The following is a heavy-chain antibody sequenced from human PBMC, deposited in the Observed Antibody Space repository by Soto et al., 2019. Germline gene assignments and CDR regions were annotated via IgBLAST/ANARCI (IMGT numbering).Heavy chain of an antibody. CDR1: GFTFSSYG. CDR3: AKDRSDSSSWEKNYGMDV. D-gene: IGHD6-13*01. Sequence: GGSLRLSCAASGFTFSSYGMHWVRQAPGKGLEWVAVISYDGSNKYYADSVKGRFTISRDNSKNTLYLQMNSLRAEDTAVYYCAKDRSDSSSWEKNYGMDVWGQGTTVTVSS. J-gene: IGHJ6*02. CDR2: ISYDGSNK. V-gene: IGHV3-30*18.